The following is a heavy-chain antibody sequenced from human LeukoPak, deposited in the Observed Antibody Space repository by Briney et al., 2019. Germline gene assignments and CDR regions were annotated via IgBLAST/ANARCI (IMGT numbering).Heavy chain of an antibody. V-gene: IGHV4-61*02. D-gene: IGHD4-11*01. CDR2: IYTSGST. CDR1: GGSISSGSYY. J-gene: IGHJ4*02. Sequence: SETLSLTCTVSGGSISSGSYYWSWIRQPAGKGLEWIGRIYTSGSTNYNPSLKSRVTISVDTSKNQFSLKLSSVTAADTAVHYCARVNDYSFDYWGQGTLVTVSS. CDR3: ARVNDYSFDY.